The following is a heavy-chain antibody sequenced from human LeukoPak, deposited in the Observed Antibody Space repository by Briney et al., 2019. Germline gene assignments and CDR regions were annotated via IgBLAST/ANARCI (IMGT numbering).Heavy chain of an antibody. Sequence: GGSLRLSCTASGFTISDNYMSWVRQAPGKGLEWVSVMYSGGLTHYLDSVNGRFSTSRDNAKNTLFLQMNSLRVEDTAVYYCARELGSTRSFDYWGQGTLVTVSS. J-gene: IGHJ4*02. CDR2: MYSGGLT. CDR3: ARELGSTRSFDY. V-gene: IGHV3-53*01. D-gene: IGHD1-26*01. CDR1: GFTISDNY.